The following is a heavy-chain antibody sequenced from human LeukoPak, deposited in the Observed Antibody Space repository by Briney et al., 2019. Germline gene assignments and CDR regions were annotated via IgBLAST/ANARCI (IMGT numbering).Heavy chain of an antibody. Sequence: SETLSLTCAVYGGSFSGYYWSWIRQPPGKGLEWIGEINHSGSTNYNPSLKSRVTISVDTSKNQFSLKLSSVTAADTAVYCCVRIGYSSSDDAFDIWGQGTMVTVSS. J-gene: IGHJ3*02. CDR3: VRIGYSSSDDAFDI. V-gene: IGHV4-34*01. CDR1: GGSFSGYY. D-gene: IGHD6-6*01. CDR2: INHSGST.